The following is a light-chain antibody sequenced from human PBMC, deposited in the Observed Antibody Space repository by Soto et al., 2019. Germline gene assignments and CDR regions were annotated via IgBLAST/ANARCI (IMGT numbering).Light chain of an antibody. V-gene: IGKV1D-12*01. CDR1: QGIRNW. CDR3: QQTDSFPLS. J-gene: IGKJ4*01. Sequence: DIQMTQSPSSVPASVGDRVTITCRASQGIRNWLAWYQQKPGKAPKLLIFAASSLQSGVPSRLSGRGSGTEFTLTISSLQPEDFATYYCQQTDSFPLSFGGGTKVDIK. CDR2: AAS.